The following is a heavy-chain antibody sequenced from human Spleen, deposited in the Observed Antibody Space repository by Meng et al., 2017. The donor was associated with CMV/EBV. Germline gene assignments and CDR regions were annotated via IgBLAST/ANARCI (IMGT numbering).Heavy chain of an antibody. CDR3: ARRDNWYFDL. CDR1: GGTFGSYG. V-gene: IGHV1-69*05. J-gene: IGHJ2*01. Sequence: SWNAAGGTFGSYGSSGVRQAAGRGLRWIGKIIPICRTTNYAQKFQSRVTITTDESTSTDYMELSSRRSEDTAVYYCARRDNWYFDLWGRGSLVTVSS. CDR2: IIPICRTT.